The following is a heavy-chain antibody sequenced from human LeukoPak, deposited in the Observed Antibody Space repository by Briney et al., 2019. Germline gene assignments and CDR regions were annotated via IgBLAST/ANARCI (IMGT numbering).Heavy chain of an antibody. V-gene: IGHV4-4*07. J-gene: IGHJ4*02. CDR2: IYTSGST. D-gene: IGHD3-10*01. CDR3: ARAAPVGIVLLWFGDYFDY. Sequence: SETLSLTCTVSGGSISSYYWSWIRQPAGKGLEWIGRIYTSGSTNYNPSLKSRVTMSVDTSKNQFSLKLSSVTAADTAVYYCARAAPVGIVLLWFGDYFDYWGQGTLVTVSS. CDR1: GGSISSYY.